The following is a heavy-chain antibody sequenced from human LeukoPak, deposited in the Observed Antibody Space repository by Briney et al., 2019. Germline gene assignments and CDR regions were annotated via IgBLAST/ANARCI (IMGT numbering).Heavy chain of an antibody. J-gene: IGHJ3*02. CDR1: GFTFDDYA. D-gene: IGHD6-19*01. CDR2: ISWNSGSI. CDR3: AKGSSGWTSDAFDI. Sequence: PGRSLRLSCAASGFTFDDYAMHWVRQAPGKGLEWVSGISWNSGSIGYADSVKGRFTISRDNAKNSLYLQMNSLRAEDTALYYCAKGSSGWTSDAFDIWGQGTMVTVSP. V-gene: IGHV3-9*01.